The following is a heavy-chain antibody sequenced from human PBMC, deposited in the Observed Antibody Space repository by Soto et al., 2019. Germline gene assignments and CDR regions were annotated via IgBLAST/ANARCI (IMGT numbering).Heavy chain of an antibody. V-gene: IGHV3-15*01. CDR2: IKSKTDGGTT. CDR3: TTRDIVVVVAEGVEVAFDI. CDR1: GFTFSNAW. D-gene: IGHD2-15*01. Sequence: GGSLRLSCAASGFTFSNAWMSWVRQAPGKGLEWVGRIKSKTDGGTTDYAAPVKGRFTISRDDSKNTLYLQMNSLKTEDTAVYYCTTRDIVVVVAEGVEVAFDIWGQGTMVTVSS. J-gene: IGHJ3*02.